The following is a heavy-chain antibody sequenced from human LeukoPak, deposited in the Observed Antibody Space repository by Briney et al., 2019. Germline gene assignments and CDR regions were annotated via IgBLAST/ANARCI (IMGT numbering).Heavy chain of an antibody. Sequence: PGGSLRLSCAASGFTFSSYEMNWVRQAPGKGLEGVSYISSSGTTINYSDSVKGRFTISRDNSKNTLYLQMNSLRAEDTAVYYCAKVRYGALDYWGQGTLVTVSS. D-gene: IGHD1-1*01. CDR3: AKVRYGALDY. J-gene: IGHJ4*02. CDR1: GFTFSSYE. CDR2: ISSSGTTI. V-gene: IGHV3-48*03.